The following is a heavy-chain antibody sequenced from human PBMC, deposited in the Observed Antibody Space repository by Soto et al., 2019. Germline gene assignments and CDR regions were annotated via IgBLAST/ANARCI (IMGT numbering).Heavy chain of an antibody. CDR1: GYNFGAYW. CDR2: IFPGDSDT. CDR3: AKVGGEYQLLSGFDY. V-gene: IGHV5-51*01. D-gene: IGHD2-2*01. Sequence: PGESPKISCQGSGYNFGAYWIGWVRRMPGKGLEWMGIIFPGDSDTRYRPSFQGQVTISVDRSINTAYLQWSSLRAEDTPVYYCAKVGGEYQLLSGFDYWGQGTLVTVSS. J-gene: IGHJ4*02.